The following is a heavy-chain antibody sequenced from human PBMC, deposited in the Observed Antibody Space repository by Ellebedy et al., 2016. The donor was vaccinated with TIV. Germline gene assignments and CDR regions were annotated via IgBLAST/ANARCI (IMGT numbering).Heavy chain of an antibody. CDR2: IGAYNGNT. CDR3: ARGLWFGELDV. D-gene: IGHD3-10*01. V-gene: IGHV1-18*01. J-gene: IGHJ6*02. Sequence: AASVKVSCKASGYSLTSNGISWVRQAPGQGLEWMGWIGAYNGNTNYEQKFQGRVTMTTDTSTSTVYMDLRRLRSDDTAVYYCARGLWFGELDVWGQGTTVTVSS. CDR1: GYSLTSNG.